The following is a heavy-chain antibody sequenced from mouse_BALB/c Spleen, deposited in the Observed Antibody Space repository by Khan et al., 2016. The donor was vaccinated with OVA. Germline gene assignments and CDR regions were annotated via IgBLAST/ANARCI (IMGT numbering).Heavy chain of an antibody. CDR3: SRRDYAIDY. Sequence: QVRLQQSGAELVRPGTSVKVSCKASGYAFTNYLIEWVKQRPGQGLEWIGVINPGSGGTNYNEKFKGKATLTADKSSSTAYMQISSLTSDDSAVYFCSRRDYAIDYWGQGTSVTVSS. CDR1: GYAFTNYL. CDR2: INPGSGGT. V-gene: IGHV1-54*01. J-gene: IGHJ4*01.